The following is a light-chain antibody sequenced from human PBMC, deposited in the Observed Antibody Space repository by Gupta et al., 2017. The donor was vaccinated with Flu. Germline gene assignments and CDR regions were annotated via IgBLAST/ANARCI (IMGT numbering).Light chain of an antibody. V-gene: IGKV1-39*01. Sequence: DIQLTQSPSSLSASVGDTVMITCRASQNIVKSLTWYQHKPGKAPQLLIYVASRLQSGVPSRFSGSGSGTDFTLTINDLHPEDFATYYCQQSYNTPRTFGQGTKVEIE. J-gene: IGKJ1*01. CDR3: QQSYNTPRT. CDR2: VAS. CDR1: QNIVKS.